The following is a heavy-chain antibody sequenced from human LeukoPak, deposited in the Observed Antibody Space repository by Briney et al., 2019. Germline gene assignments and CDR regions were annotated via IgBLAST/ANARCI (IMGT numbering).Heavy chain of an antibody. Sequence: GGSLRLSCAASRFIFDNYGMTWVRQAPGKGLEWVSGISDDGYSTYYADSVKGRFTISRDNSKNTLYLQMNSLRAEDTAVYYCTKMATIRDYWGQGTLVTVSS. D-gene: IGHD5-24*01. CDR1: RFIFDNYG. CDR2: ISDDGYST. J-gene: IGHJ4*02. V-gene: IGHV3-23*01. CDR3: TKMATIRDY.